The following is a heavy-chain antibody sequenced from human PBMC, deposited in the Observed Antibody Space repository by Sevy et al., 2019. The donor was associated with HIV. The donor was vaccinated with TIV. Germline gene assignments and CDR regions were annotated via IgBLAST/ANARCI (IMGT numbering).Heavy chain of an antibody. CDR3: ANIIAAAAKGYYYYGMDV. D-gene: IGHD6-13*01. CDR2: ISGSGGST. CDR1: GFTFSSYA. V-gene: IGHV3-23*01. Sequence: GGSLRLSCAASGFTFSSYAMSWVRQAPGKGLEWVSAISGSGGSTYYADSVKGRFTISRDNSKNTLYLQMNSLRAEDTAVYYCANIIAAAAKGYYYYGMDVWGQGTTATVSS. J-gene: IGHJ6*02.